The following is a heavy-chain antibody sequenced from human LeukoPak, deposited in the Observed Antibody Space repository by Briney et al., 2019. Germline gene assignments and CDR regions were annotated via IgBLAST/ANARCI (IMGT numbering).Heavy chain of an antibody. Sequence: SVKVSCKASGGTFSSYAISWVRQAPGQGLEWMGGIIPIFGTANYAQKFQGRVTITADESTSTAYMELSSLRSEDTAVYYCARDRGVTNPAGWFDPWGQGTLVTVSS. CDR1: GGTFSSYA. CDR2: IIPIFGTA. D-gene: IGHD3-10*01. V-gene: IGHV1-69*13. J-gene: IGHJ5*02. CDR3: ARDRGVTNPAGWFDP.